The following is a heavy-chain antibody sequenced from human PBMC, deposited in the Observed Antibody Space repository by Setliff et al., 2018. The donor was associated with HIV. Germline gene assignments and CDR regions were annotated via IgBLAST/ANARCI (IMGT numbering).Heavy chain of an antibody. Sequence: LSCAASGFTFSSYAMSWVRQTPEKGLEWVSYISSSISTIYYADSVKGRFTISRDNSKNTLYLQMNSLRAEDTAVYYCAKDPRAAVATICDDWGQGTLVTVSS. CDR2: ISSSISTI. CDR3: AKDPRAAVATICDD. V-gene: IGHV3-23*01. CDR1: GFTFSSYA. J-gene: IGHJ4*02. D-gene: IGHD5-12*01.